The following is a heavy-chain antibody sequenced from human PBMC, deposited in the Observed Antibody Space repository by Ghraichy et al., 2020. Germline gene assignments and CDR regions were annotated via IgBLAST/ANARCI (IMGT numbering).Heavy chain of an antibody. D-gene: IGHD5-24*01. J-gene: IGHJ3*02. CDR2: TYYRSEWNY. Sequence: SCAISGDSVSRNTAAWNWLRQSPSGGLEWLGRTYYRSEWNYDYATSVRGRISIDADTSRNQFSLHLTSVTPEDTALYYCVEGWACDIWGQGAMV. CDR1: GDSVSRNTAA. CDR3: VEGWACDI. V-gene: IGHV6-1*01.